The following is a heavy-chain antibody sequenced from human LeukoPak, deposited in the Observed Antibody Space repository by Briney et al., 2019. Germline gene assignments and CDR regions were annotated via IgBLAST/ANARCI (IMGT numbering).Heavy chain of an antibody. J-gene: IGHJ4*02. CDR3: ARHPYGSGSNLGS. CDR2: IYHSGST. CDR1: GYSISSGYY. D-gene: IGHD3-10*01. Sequence: SETLSLTCAVSGYSISSGYYCGWIRQPPGKGLEWIGSIYHSGSTYYNPSLKSRVTISVDTSKNQFSLKLSSVTAADTAVYYCARHPYGSGSNLGSWGQGTLVTVSS. V-gene: IGHV4-38-2*01.